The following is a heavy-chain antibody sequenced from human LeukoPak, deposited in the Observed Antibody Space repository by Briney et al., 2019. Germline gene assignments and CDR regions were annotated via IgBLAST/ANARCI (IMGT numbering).Heavy chain of an antibody. CDR3: ASPDPTVTTFTPFDS. CDR1: GGTFSSYA. D-gene: IGHD4-17*01. V-gene: IGHV1-69*04. J-gene: IGHJ4*02. CDR2: IIPILGIA. Sequence: SVKVSCKGSGGTFSSYAISWVRQAPGQGLEWMGRIIPILGIANYAQKFQGRVTITADKSTSTAYMELSSLTSEDTAVYYCASPDPTVTTFTPFDSWGQGTLVTVSS.